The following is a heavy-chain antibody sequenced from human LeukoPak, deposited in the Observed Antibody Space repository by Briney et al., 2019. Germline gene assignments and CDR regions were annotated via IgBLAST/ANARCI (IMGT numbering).Heavy chain of an antibody. Sequence: GGSLRLSCSASGFTFDDYGLHWVRRAPGRGLEWVSLISGDGGNTYYADSVKVRFTISRDNSKNSLYLQMTSLRTEDSALYYCTTLGFCGGGSCVDSWDQGTLVTVSS. CDR1: GFTFDDYG. CDR2: ISGDGGNT. CDR3: TTLGFCGGGSCVDS. J-gene: IGHJ4*02. V-gene: IGHV3-43*02. D-gene: IGHD2-15*01.